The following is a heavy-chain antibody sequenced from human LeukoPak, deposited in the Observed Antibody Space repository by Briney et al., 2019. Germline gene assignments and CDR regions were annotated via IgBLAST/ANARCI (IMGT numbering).Heavy chain of an antibody. D-gene: IGHD2-2*02. Sequence: LGASVKVSCKASGYTFTSYGISWVRQAPGQGLEWMGWMNPNSGNTGYAQKFQGRVTMTRNTSISTAYMELSSLRSEDTAVYYCARRVCSTSCYRARSYYGMDVWGQGTTVTVSS. CDR3: ARRVCSTSCYRARSYYGMDV. J-gene: IGHJ6*02. V-gene: IGHV1-8*02. CDR2: MNPNSGNT. CDR1: GYTFTSYG.